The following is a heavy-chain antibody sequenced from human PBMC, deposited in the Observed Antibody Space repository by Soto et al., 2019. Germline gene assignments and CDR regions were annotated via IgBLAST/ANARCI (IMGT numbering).Heavy chain of an antibody. V-gene: IGHV4-59*08. J-gene: IGHJ4*02. CDR3: ATYFSGGGGRGH. Sequence: QVQLQESGPGLVKPSENLSLTCIVSGASITRDHWNWVRQPPGKGLEWIGEYSGRANYNPSLKSRIPIAVDTAKNQLSLTLSSVTAADTAVYVCATYFSGGGGRGHWGQGTLVTVSS. D-gene: IGHD2-15*01. CDR1: GASITRDH. CDR2: EYSGRA.